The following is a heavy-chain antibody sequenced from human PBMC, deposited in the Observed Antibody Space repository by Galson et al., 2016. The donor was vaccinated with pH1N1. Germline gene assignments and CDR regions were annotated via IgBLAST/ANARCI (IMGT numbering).Heavy chain of an antibody. Sequence: SVKVSCKVSGSRYTVSATSMHWVRQAPGQGLEWMGGFDPDEGEKIYAQTFQGRLTLTEDTSTNTAYMDLRSLTSGDTAVYYGATAEVARGEAFDHLGQGTLGTVTS. J-gene: IGHJ4*02. CDR1: GSRYTVSATS. V-gene: IGHV1-24*01. D-gene: IGHD3-16*01. CDR3: ATAEVARGEAFDH. CDR2: FDPDEGEK.